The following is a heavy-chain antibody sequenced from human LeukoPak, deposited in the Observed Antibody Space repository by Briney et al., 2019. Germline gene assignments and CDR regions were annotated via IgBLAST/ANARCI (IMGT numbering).Heavy chain of an antibody. D-gene: IGHD5-24*01. CDR1: GYTFTGYY. CDR3: ARGQIAATITLYYFHMDV. J-gene: IGHJ6*03. V-gene: IGHV1-2*02. Sequence: ASVKVSCKTSGYTFTGYYMHWMRQAPGQGLEWMGWINPNSGGTKYAQKFQGRVTMTRDTSISAAYMELSRLRSDDTAVYYCARGQIAATITLYYFHMDVWGKGTTVTISS. CDR2: INPNSGGT.